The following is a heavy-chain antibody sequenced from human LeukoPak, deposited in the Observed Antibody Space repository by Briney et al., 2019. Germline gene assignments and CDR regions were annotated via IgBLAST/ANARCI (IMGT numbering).Heavy chain of an antibody. D-gene: IGHD3-3*01. J-gene: IGHJ6*03. V-gene: IGHV3-30*04. CDR1: GFTFSSYA. Sequence: GGSLRLSCAASGFTFSSYAMHWVRQAPGKGLEWVAVISYDGSNKYYADSVKGRFTISRDNSKNTLYLQMNSLRAEDTAVYYCARVFTIFGVVIMRYYYYYMDVWGKGTTVTVSS. CDR3: ARVFTIFGVVIMRYYYYYMDV. CDR2: ISYDGSNK.